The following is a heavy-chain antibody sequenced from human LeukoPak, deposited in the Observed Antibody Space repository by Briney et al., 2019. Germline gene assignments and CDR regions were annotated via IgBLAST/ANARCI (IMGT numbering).Heavy chain of an antibody. CDR2: ISYDGSNK. CDR3: ARDLSGSLGY. CDR1: GFTFSSYA. Sequence: GGSLRLSCAASGFTFSSYAMGWVRQAPGKGLEWVAVISYDGSNKYYADSVKGRFTISRDNSKNTLYLQMNSLRAEDTAVYYCARDLSGSLGYWGQGTLVTDSS. V-gene: IGHV3-30-3*01. D-gene: IGHD1-26*01. J-gene: IGHJ4*02.